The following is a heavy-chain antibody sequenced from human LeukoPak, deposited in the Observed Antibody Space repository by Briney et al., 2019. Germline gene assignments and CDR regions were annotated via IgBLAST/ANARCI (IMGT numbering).Heavy chain of an antibody. CDR2: IYSSGSI. J-gene: IGHJ5*02. D-gene: IGHD3-3*01. CDR1: GGSISSGSYY. CDR3: ARDNTIFGVVPTDWFDP. Sequence: PSETLSLTCTVSGGSISSGSYYWSWIRQPAGKGLEWIGRIYSSGSINYNPSLKSRVTMSLDTSKNHFSLKLSSVTAADTAVYYCARDNTIFGVVPTDWFDPWGQGTLVTVHS. V-gene: IGHV4-61*02.